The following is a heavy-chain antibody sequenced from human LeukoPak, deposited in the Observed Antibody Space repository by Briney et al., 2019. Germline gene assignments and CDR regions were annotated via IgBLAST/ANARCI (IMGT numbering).Heavy chain of an antibody. CDR3: ARRSVGARGAFDI. Sequence: SETLSLTCAVYGGSFSGYYWSWIRQPPGKGLEWIGEINHSGSTNYNPSLKSRVTISVDTSKNQFSLKLSSVTAADTAVYYCARRSVGARGAFDIWGQGTMVTVSS. V-gene: IGHV4-34*01. D-gene: IGHD1-26*01. J-gene: IGHJ3*02. CDR2: INHSGST. CDR1: GGSFSGYY.